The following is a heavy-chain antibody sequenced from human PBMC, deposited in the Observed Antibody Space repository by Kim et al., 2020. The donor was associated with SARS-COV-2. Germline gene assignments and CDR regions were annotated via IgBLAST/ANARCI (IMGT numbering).Heavy chain of an antibody. CDR3: ARDFRGLIAVAGETYSYYGMDV. D-gene: IGHD6-19*01. V-gene: IGHV6-1*01. CDR1: GDSVSSNSAA. CDR2: TYYRSKWYN. Sequence: SQTLSLTCAISGDSVSSNSAAWNWIRQSPSRGLEWLGRTYYRSKWYNDYAVSVKSRITINPDTSKNQFSLQLNSVTPEDTAVYYCARDFRGLIAVAGETYSYYGMDVWGQGTTVTVSS. J-gene: IGHJ6*02.